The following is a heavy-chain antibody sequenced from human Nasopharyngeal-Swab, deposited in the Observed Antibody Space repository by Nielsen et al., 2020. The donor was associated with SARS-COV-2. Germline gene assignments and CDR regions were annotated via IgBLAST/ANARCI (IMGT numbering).Heavy chain of an antibody. D-gene: IGHD3-16*01. V-gene: IGHV3-23*01. CDR1: GFTFSNFA. CDR3: AKDWVGTSGASVYYYGMDV. Sequence: GESLKISCAASGFTFSNFAMSWVRQAPGKGLEWVSVISGDSDSTYYTDSVRGRFTISRDNSKNTLNLQMNSLRAEDTAVYYCAKDWVGTSGASVYYYGMDVWGQGTTVTVSS. J-gene: IGHJ6*02. CDR2: ISGDSDST.